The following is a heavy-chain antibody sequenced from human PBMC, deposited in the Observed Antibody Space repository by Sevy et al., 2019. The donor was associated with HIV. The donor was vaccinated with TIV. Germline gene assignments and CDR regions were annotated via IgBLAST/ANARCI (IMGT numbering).Heavy chain of an antibody. CDR2: ISPHNGDT. V-gene: IGHV1-18*04. CDR3: ARAFCSGGRCYSLAY. CDR1: GYTFTTYR. Sequence: ASVKVSCKASGYTFTTYRITWVRQAPGQGLEWMGWISPHNGDTNYAQKDRGRVTMTTDTSTSTAYMELRSLRSDHTAVYYCARAFCSGGRCYSLAYWGQGTLVTVSS. D-gene: IGHD2-15*01. J-gene: IGHJ4*02.